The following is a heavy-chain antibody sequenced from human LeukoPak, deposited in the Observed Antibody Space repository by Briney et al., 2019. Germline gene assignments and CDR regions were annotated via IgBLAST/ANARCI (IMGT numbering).Heavy chain of an antibody. D-gene: IGHD4-17*01. CDR1: GYTFTSYY. CDR2: INPSGGST. J-gene: IGHJ4*02. V-gene: IGHV1-46*01. Sequence: ASVKVSCKASGYTFTSYYMHWVRQAPGQGLEWMGIINPSGGSTSYAQKFQGRVTMTRDTSTSTVHMELSSLRSEDTAVYYCAREGVYGDYSVEPPIQDDYWGQGTLVTVSS. CDR3: AREGVYGDYSVEPPIQDDY.